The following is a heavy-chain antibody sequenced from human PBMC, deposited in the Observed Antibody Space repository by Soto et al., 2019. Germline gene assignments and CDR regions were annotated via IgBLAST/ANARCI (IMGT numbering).Heavy chain of an antibody. V-gene: IGHV1-18*04. CDR1: GYTFTSYG. D-gene: IGHD2-2*01. J-gene: IGHJ6*02. CDR2: ISSYNDKT. CDR3: ARGRCSRPSGDGYYYYGMDG. Sequence: ASVKVSCKTSGYTFTSYGISWVRQAPGQGLEWMGWISSYNDKTNYAHKFQGRVTMTTDTSTNTAYMELRSLRSDDTAVYYCARGRCSRPSGDGYYYYGMDGWRQGTTVTVSS.